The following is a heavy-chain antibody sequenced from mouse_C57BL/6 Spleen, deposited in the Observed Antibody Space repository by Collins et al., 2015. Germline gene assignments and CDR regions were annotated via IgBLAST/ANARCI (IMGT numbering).Heavy chain of an antibody. CDR1: GYTFTSYW. J-gene: IGHJ1*03. D-gene: IGHD1-1*01. Sequence: QVQLQQPGAELVKPGVSVKMSCKASGYTFTSYWITWVKQRPGQGLEWIGDIYPGSGSTNYNEKFKNKAKLTVDTSSSTAYMQLSSLTSEDSAVYYCARWGPHYHGSSYWYFDVWGTGTTVTVSS. CDR2: IYPGSGST. V-gene: IGHV1-55*01. CDR3: ARWGPHYHGSSYWYFDV.